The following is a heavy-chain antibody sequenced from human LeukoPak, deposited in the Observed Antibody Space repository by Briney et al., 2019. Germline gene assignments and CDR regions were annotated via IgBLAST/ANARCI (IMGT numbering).Heavy chain of an antibody. CDR3: AREPDYGDFRGAFDI. Sequence: PSETLSLTCTVSGGSISRYYWSWIREPPGKGLEWIGYIYYSGSTNYNPSLKSRVTMSVDTSKNQFSLKLSSVTAADTAVYYCAREPDYGDFRGAFDIWGQGTMVTVSS. J-gene: IGHJ3*02. CDR2: IYYSGST. CDR1: GGSISRYY. V-gene: IGHV4-59*01. D-gene: IGHD4-17*01.